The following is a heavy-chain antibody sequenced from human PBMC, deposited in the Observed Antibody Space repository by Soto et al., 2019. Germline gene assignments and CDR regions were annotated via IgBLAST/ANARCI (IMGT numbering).Heavy chain of an antibody. CDR2: IWYDGSNK. J-gene: IGHJ4*02. V-gene: IGHV3-33*01. Sequence: GGSLRLSCAASGFTFSSYGMHWVRQAPGKGLEWVAVIWYDGSNKYYADSVKGRFTISRDNSKNTLYLQMNSLRAEDTAVYYCARDPGGDDYGDYGTGSYYFDYWGQGTLVTVSS. D-gene: IGHD4-17*01. CDR3: ARDPGGDDYGDYGTGSYYFDY. CDR1: GFTFSSYG.